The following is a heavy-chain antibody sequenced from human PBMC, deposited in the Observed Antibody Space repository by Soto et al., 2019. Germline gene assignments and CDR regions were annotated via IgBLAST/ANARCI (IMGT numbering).Heavy chain of an antibody. CDR1: GFAFSNYA. CDR3: AKDPNGDYIGAFDD. Sequence: EVPLLESGGDLVQPGGSLRLSCAASGFAFSNYAVTWVRQAQGKGLERVSSISRSSSVIYYADSVRGRFIISRDNSKNMPYLQMNSLRAEDTARYYCAKDPNGDYIGAFDDWGQGTLVTVSS. CDR2: ISRSSSVI. J-gene: IGHJ4*02. V-gene: IGHV3-23*01. D-gene: IGHD4-17*01.